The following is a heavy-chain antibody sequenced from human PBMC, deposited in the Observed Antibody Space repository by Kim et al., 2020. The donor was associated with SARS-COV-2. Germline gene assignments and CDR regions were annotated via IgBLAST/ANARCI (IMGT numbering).Heavy chain of an antibody. V-gene: IGHV3-74*01. Sequence: NYADSVKGRFTISRDNAKNTLYLEMNSLRGEDTAVYYCAKDSRGVATIDYWGQGTLVTVS. CDR3: AKDSRGVATIDY. D-gene: IGHD5-12*01. J-gene: IGHJ4*02.